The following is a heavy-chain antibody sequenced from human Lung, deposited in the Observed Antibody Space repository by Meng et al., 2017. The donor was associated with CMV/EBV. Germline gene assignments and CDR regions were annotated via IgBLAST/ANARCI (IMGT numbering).Heavy chain of an antibody. D-gene: IGHD2-2*01. CDR3: ARMTAALRYGMDG. V-gene: IGHV4-61*03. Sequence: SETLSLXCTVSGCSVSSISYYWGWIRQPPGKGLEWIGYISYGGSTIYNPSLKSRVTISEDTSKTHFSLRLSSVTAADTAVYYCARMTAALRYGMDGWGLGTXVTVSS. CDR2: ISYGGST. CDR1: GCSVSSISYY. J-gene: IGHJ6*02.